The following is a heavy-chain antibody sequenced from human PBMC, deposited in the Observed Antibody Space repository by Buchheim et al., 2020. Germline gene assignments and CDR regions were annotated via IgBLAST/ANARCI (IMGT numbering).Heavy chain of an antibody. J-gene: IGHJ4*02. V-gene: IGHV4-34*01. CDR1: GGSFSGYY. Sequence: QVQLQQWGAGLLKPSETLSLTCAVYGGSFSGYYWRWIRQSPGKGLEWIGEINDSGITNYSPSLKSRVTLSVDPSKNQFSLRLSSVTAADTGVYFCARGQYYDSWSGYYRLDYWGQGTL. CDR2: INDSGIT. CDR3: ARGQYYDSWSGYYRLDY. D-gene: IGHD3-3*01.